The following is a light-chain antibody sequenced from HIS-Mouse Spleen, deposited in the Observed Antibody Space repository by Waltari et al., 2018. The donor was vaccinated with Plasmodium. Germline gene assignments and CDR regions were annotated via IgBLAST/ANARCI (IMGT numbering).Light chain of an antibody. CDR3: YSTDSSGNHRV. V-gene: IGLV3-10*01. CDR2: EGS. Sequence: SYELTQPPSVSVSPGQTARITCPGDALPKKYAYWYQQKSGQAPVLVIYEGSKRPAGIPGGFSGASSGTMATLTISGAQVEDEADYYCYSTDSSGNHRVFGGGTKLTVL. J-gene: IGLJ2*01. CDR1: ALPKKY.